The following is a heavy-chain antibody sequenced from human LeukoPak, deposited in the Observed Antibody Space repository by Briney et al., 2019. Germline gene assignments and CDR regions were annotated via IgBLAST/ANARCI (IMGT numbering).Heavy chain of an antibody. J-gene: IGHJ4*02. D-gene: IGHD2-2*01. CDR2: INSDGSST. V-gene: IGHV3-74*01. Sequence: PGGSLRLSCAASGFTFSTYWTHWVRKAPGTGLVWVSLINSDGSSTNYADSVKGRFTISRDNAKNTLYLQMNSLRAEDTAVYYCATDVPAATIFGYWGQGTLVTVSS. CDR3: ATDVPAATIFGY. CDR1: GFTFSTYW.